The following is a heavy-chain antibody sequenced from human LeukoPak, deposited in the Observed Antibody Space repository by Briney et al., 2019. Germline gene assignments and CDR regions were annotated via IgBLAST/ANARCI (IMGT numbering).Heavy chain of an antibody. D-gene: IGHD3-10*01. Sequence: SETLSLTCTVSGGSISSYYWSWIRQPPEKGLEWIGYIYYSGSTNYNPSLKSRVTISVDTSKNQFSLKLSSVTAADTAVYYCARSPTLYFGADYWGQGTLVTVSS. CDR3: ARSPTLYFGADY. J-gene: IGHJ4*02. CDR1: GGSISSYY. CDR2: IYYSGST. V-gene: IGHV4-59*01.